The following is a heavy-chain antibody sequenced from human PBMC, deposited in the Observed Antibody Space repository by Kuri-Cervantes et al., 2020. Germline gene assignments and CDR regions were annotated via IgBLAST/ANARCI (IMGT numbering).Heavy chain of an antibody. J-gene: IGHJ4*02. Sequence: GESLKISCAASGFIFNTYAMHWVRQAPGKGLEWVAVIWYDGSNKYYADSVKGRFTISRDNSKNTLYLQMNSLRAEDTAVYYCARSSGFAYSSSWYGFDYWGQGTLVTVSS. V-gene: IGHV3-33*08. D-gene: IGHD6-13*01. CDR1: GFIFNTYA. CDR2: IWYDGSNK. CDR3: ARSSGFAYSSSWYGFDY.